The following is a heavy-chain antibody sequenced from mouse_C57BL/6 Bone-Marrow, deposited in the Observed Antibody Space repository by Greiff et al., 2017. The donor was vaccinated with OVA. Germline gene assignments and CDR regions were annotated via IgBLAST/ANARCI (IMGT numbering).Heavy chain of an antibody. Sequence: VQLQQSGPELVKPGASVKLSCKASGYTFTSYDINWVKQRPGQGLEWIGWIYPRDGSTKYNEKFKGKATLTVDTSSSTAYMELHSLTSEDSAVYFCARFPIYYDYDGWYFDVWGTGTTVTVSS. D-gene: IGHD2-4*01. J-gene: IGHJ1*03. V-gene: IGHV1-85*01. CDR3: ARFPIYYDYDGWYFDV. CDR2: IYPRDGST. CDR1: GYTFTSYD.